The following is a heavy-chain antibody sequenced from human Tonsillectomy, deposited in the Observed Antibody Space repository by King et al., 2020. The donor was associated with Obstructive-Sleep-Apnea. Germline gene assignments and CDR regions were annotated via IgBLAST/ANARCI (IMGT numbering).Heavy chain of an antibody. CDR3: ARDRCSSTSCYWDY. CDR1: GFTLCSYA. J-gene: IGHJ4*02. V-gene: IGHV3-30-3*01. D-gene: IGHD2-2*01. Sequence: VQLVESGGGVVQPGRSLRLSCAAAGFTLCSYAMNLVRQAPGKGLEWVAVISYDGRYKFYARSVEGRLTISRDNSKNTLYLQMNSLRAEDTAVYYCARDRCSSTSCYWDYWGQGTLVTVSS. CDR2: ISYDGRYK.